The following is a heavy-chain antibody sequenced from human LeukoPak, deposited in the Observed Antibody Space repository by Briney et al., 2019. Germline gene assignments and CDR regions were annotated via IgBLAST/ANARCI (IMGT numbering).Heavy chain of an antibody. V-gene: IGHV3-30*03. Sequence: GGSLRLSCAASGFTFSSYGMHWVRQAPGKGLEWVALISYDGSNKYYADSLKGRFTISRDNSKNTLYLQMNSLRPEDTAVYYCATDSAGRVTMVRGPLDYWGQGTLVTVSS. D-gene: IGHD3-10*01. CDR1: GFTFSSYG. J-gene: IGHJ4*02. CDR2: ISYDGSNK. CDR3: ATDSAGRVTMVRGPLDY.